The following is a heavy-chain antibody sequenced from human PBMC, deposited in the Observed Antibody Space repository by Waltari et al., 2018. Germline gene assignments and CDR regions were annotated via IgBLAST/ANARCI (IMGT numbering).Heavy chain of an antibody. Sequence: EVQLVEFGGGLILPVVSLRIYRSASGFALSTYWMHWVRQAPGKGLVWVSRSKPRGNVINYADSVKGRFTISRDIAKNTLHLQMSSLRAEDTAIYYCIKDAYGPNDYWGQGALVTVSS. CDR1: GFALSTYW. V-gene: IGHV3-74*01. D-gene: IGHD3-10*01. J-gene: IGHJ4*02. CDR3: IKDAYGPNDY. CDR2: SKPRGNVI.